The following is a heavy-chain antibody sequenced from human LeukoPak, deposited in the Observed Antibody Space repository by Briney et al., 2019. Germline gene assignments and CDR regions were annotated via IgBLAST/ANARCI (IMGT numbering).Heavy chain of an antibody. V-gene: IGHV3-23*01. J-gene: IGHJ4*02. CDR1: GFTYSNYA. D-gene: IGHD1-26*01. Sequence: GGSLRLSCAASGFTYSNYAMNWVRQAPRKELEGVSVSSGSGRSTYYEDSVKGRFTISRDKSKNTLYLQMNSLSAEDTAIYYCAKSIVNSGTYISFDYWGQGTLVTVSS. CDR2: SSGSGRST. CDR3: AKSIVNSGTYISFDY.